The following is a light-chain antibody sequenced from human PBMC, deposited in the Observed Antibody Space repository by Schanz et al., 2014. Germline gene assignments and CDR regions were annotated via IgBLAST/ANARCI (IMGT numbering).Light chain of an antibody. Sequence: DIQMTQSPSTLSASVGDRVTITCRTSHSITTYLNWYQHKPGKAPKLLIYAASTLQSGVPSRFSGSGSGTDFTLTISSLQPEDFATYYCQQSGTFGQGTRLDIK. CDR3: QQSGT. CDR1: HSITTY. V-gene: IGKV1-39*01. CDR2: AAS. J-gene: IGKJ5*01.